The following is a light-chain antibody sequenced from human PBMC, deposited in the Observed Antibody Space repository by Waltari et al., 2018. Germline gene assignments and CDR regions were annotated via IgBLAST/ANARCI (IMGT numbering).Light chain of an antibody. J-gene: IGLJ2*01. CDR2: DDS. Sequence: SYVLAPPPSVSVAPGVTARITCGGNDLGQKSVHWYQVKAGQAPVVVVSDDSDRPPGIPERFSASNSANTATLTISGVEAGDEADYYCQVWDSSSDHVVFGGGTKLTVL. V-gene: IGLV3-21*02. CDR1: DLGQKS. CDR3: QVWDSSSDHVV.